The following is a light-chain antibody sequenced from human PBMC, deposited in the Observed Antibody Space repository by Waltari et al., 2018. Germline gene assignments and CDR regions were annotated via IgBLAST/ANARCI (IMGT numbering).Light chain of an antibody. CDR2: DAS. Sequence: EVVLTQSPATLSLSPGERATLPCRASQSVSSYLAWYQQKPGQAPRLLIYDASDRATGVPARFSGSGSGTDFTLTISSLEPEDFAVYYCQQRTDRPPVTFGQGTRVEMK. V-gene: IGKV3-11*01. J-gene: IGKJ1*01. CDR1: QSVSSY. CDR3: QQRTDRPPVT.